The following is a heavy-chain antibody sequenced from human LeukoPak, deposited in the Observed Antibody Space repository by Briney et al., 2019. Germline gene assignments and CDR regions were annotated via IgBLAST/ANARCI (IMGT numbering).Heavy chain of an antibody. D-gene: IGHD2-2*01. CDR3: ARRQSLGYCSSTSCYPDAFDI. V-gene: IGHV4-30-4*08. CDR1: GGSISSGDYY. J-gene: IGHJ3*02. Sequence: SETLSLTCTVSGGSISSGDYYWSWIRQPPGKGLEWIGYIYYSGSTYYNPSLKSRVTISVDTSKNQFSLKLSSVTAADTAVYYCARRQSLGYCSSTSCYPDAFDIWGQGTIVTVSS. CDR2: IYYSGST.